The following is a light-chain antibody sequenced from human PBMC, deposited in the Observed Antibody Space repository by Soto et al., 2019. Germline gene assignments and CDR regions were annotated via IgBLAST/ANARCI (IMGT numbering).Light chain of an antibody. Sequence: DIQMTQSPSSLSASVGDRVTITCRASQGISNYLAWYQQKPGKVPTLLIYAASTLQSGVPSRFSGSGSGTDFTLTISSLQPEDVATYYCQKYNSAPLSLTFGGGTKVEIK. CDR2: AAS. CDR3: QKYNSAPLSLT. J-gene: IGKJ4*02. V-gene: IGKV1-27*01. CDR1: QGISNY.